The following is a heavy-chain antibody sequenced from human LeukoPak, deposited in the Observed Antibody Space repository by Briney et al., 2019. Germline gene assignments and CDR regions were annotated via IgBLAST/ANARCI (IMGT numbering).Heavy chain of an antibody. Sequence: ASVKVSCKASGYTFTSYDINWVRQATGQGLEWMGWMNPNSGNTGYAQKFQGRVNMTRNTSISTAYMELSSLRSEDTAVYYCARGLVGASYYYYYMDVWGKGTTVTVSS. V-gene: IGHV1-8*01. CDR2: MNPNSGNT. CDR1: GYTFTSYD. J-gene: IGHJ6*03. D-gene: IGHD1-26*01. CDR3: ARGLVGASYYYYYMDV.